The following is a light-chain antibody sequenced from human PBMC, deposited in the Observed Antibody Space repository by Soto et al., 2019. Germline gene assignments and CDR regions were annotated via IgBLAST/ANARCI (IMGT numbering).Light chain of an antibody. CDR3: QKYDSVPWS. Sequence: AIRMTQSPSSLSASTGDRVTTTCRASQGISSYLAWYQQKPGKAPKLLIYAASTLQSGVPSRFSGSGSRTDFTLTINSLQPEDVATYFCQKYDSVPWSFGQGTKVDI. V-gene: IGKV1-8*01. J-gene: IGKJ1*01. CDR1: QGISSY. CDR2: AAS.